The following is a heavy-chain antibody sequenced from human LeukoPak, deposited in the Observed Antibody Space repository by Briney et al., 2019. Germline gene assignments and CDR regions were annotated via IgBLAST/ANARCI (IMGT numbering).Heavy chain of an antibody. J-gene: IGHJ4*02. D-gene: IGHD5-18*01. CDR3: AKDGDTAMVFDY. Sequence: GGSLRLSCAASGFTFDDYAMHWVRQAPGKGLEWVSGISWNSGSIGYADSVKGRFTISRDNSKNTLYLEVNSLRAEDTAVYYCAKDGDTAMVFDYWGQGTLVTVSS. CDR1: GFTFDDYA. V-gene: IGHV3-9*01. CDR2: ISWNSGSI.